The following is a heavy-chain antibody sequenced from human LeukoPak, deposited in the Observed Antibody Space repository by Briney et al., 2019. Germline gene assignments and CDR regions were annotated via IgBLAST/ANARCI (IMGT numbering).Heavy chain of an antibody. D-gene: IGHD4-17*01. CDR3: ARHAATVSYYFDY. V-gene: IGHV4-59*08. CDR2: IYYSGST. J-gene: IGHJ4*02. CDR1: GFTFSSYE. Sequence: GSLRLSCAASGFTFSSYEMNWVRQAPGKGLEWIGYIYYSGSTNYNPSLKSRVTISVDTSKNQFSLKLSSVTAADTAVYYCARHAATVSYYFDYWGQGTLVTVSS.